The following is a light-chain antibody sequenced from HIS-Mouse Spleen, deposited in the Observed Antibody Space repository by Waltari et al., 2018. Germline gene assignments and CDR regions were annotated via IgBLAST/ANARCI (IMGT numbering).Light chain of an antibody. Sequence: QSALTQPRSVSGSPGQSVTISCTGTSSDAGGYNIVSWYQQHPGTAPKLMIYDVSKRPSGVPDRFSGSKSGNTASLTISGLQAEDEADYYCCSYAGSYTLVFGGGTKLTVL. V-gene: IGLV2-11*01. CDR3: CSYAGSYTLV. CDR1: SSDAGGYNI. CDR2: DVS. J-gene: IGLJ2*01.